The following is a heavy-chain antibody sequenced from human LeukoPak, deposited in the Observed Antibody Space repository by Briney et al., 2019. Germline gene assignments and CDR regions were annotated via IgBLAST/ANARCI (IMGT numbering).Heavy chain of an antibody. CDR2: IYPGDSDT. Sequence: GESLKISCQGSGSSFTSYWIGWVRPVPGKGLEWMGIIYPGDSDTRYSMSFQGQVTISADKSISTAYLQWSSLKASDTAMYYCARLSLELAIVNWFDHWGQGTLVTVSS. J-gene: IGHJ5*02. CDR3: ARLSLELAIVNWFDH. D-gene: IGHD1-7*01. V-gene: IGHV5-51*01. CDR1: GSSFTSYW.